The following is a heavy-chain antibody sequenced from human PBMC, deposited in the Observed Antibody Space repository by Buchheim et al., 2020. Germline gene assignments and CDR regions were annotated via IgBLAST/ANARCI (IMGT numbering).Heavy chain of an antibody. V-gene: IGHV3-7*01. Sequence: EVQLVESGGGLAQPGGSLRLSCAVSGFTFSNYWMSWVRQAPGKGLEWVASIEPDGSEKAYVDSVNGRLSISRDNAQNSLYLQMNSLRVEDTAVYYCARFGVAPGYWGQGTL. CDR2: IEPDGSEK. J-gene: IGHJ4*02. CDR3: ARFGVAPGY. D-gene: IGHD3-3*01. CDR1: GFTFSNYW.